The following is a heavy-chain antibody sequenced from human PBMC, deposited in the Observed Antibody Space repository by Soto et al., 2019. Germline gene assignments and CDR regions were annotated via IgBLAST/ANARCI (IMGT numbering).Heavy chain of an antibody. CDR3: ARGSDYSKVGY. CDR2: IYNSGNT. Sequence: QVQLQESGPGLVKPSETLSPTCTVSGASITTQYWSWVRQPPGQGLEWIGYIYNSGNTRYNPSLKSRVTISGDTSKNQVSLKLTSVTAADTAVYYCARGSDYSKVGYWGQGTLVTVSS. V-gene: IGHV4-59*11. CDR1: GASITTQY. J-gene: IGHJ4*02. D-gene: IGHD4-4*01.